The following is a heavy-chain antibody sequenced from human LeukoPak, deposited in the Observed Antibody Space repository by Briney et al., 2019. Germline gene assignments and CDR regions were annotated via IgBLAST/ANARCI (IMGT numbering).Heavy chain of an antibody. Sequence: ASVTVSCKVSDYSLTELSLHWMRLAPGKGQGRKGGFDPENGDILYAQKFHGRVPMTEDTSTDKDYMQLRSLRPEDNAAYYCSKVGRSGQGEDAFDIWGQGTMVTVSS. D-gene: IGHD1-26*01. V-gene: IGHV1-24*01. CDR3: SKVGRSGQGEDAFDI. CDR1: DYSLTELS. J-gene: IGHJ3*02. CDR2: FDPENGDI.